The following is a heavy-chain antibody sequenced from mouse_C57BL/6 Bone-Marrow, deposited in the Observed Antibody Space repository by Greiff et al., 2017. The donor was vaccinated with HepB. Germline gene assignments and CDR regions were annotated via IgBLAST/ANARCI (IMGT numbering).Heavy chain of an antibody. Sequence: QVQLKQPGAELVKPGASVKLSCKASGYTFTSYWMHWVKQRPGQGLEWIGMIHPNSGSTNYNEKFKSKATLTVDKSSSTAYMQLSSLTSEDSAVYYCARGELLRRGYFDVWGTGTTVTVSS. V-gene: IGHV1-64*01. CDR2: IHPNSGST. J-gene: IGHJ1*03. D-gene: IGHD1-2*01. CDR3: ARGELLRRGYFDV. CDR1: GYTFTSYW.